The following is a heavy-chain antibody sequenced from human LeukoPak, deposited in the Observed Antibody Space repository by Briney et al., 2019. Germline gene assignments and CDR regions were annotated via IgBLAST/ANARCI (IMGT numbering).Heavy chain of an antibody. V-gene: IGHV5-51*01. CDR3: ARPNGGRDDYNWDFQH. D-gene: IGHD5-24*01. CDR2: IYPGDSDT. J-gene: IGHJ1*01. Sequence: KHGESLKISCKGSGYRFTSYWIGWVRQMPGKGLEWMGIIYPGDSDTRYSPSFQGQVTISADKSISTAYLQWSSLKASDTAMYYCARPNGGRDDYNWDFQHWGQGTLVTVSS. CDR1: GYRFTSYW.